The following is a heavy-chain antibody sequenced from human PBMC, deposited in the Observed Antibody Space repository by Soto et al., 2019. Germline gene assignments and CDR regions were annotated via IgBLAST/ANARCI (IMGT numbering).Heavy chain of an antibody. Sequence: SETLSLTCAVSGGSITSSNWWSWVRQPPGKGLEWIGEIYHSGSTNYSPSLKSRVSISVDNSKNQFSLKLSSVTAADTAVYYCARSSSYYDDSRGFYPIDSWGQGTLVTVSS. D-gene: IGHD3-22*01. CDR2: IYHSGST. V-gene: IGHV4-4*02. CDR1: GGSITSSNW. J-gene: IGHJ4*02. CDR3: ARSSSYYDDSRGFYPIDS.